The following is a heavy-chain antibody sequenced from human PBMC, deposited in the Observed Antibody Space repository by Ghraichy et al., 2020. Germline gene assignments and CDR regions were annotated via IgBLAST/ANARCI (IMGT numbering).Heavy chain of an antibody. CDR3: TTRRGGSGWDYYYYYMDV. Sequence: GGSLRLSCAASGFTFSNAWMSWVRQAPGKGLEWVGRIKSKTDGGTTDYAAPVKGRFTISRDDSKNTLYLQMNSLKTEDTAVYYCTTRRGGSGWDYYYYYMDVWGKGTTVTVSS. J-gene: IGHJ6*03. D-gene: IGHD6-19*01. CDR1: GFTFSNAW. CDR2: IKSKTDGGTT. V-gene: IGHV3-15*01.